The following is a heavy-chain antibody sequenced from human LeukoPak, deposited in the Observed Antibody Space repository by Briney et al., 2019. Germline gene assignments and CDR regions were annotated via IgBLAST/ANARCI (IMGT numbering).Heavy chain of an antibody. CDR2: IYYSGST. Sequence: PSETLSLTCTVSGGSISSSSYYWGWIRQPPGKGLEWIGSIYYSGSTYYNPSLKSRVTISVDTSKNQFSLKLSSVTAADTAVYYCARGGDSRFDPWGQGTLVTVSS. CDR1: GGSISSSSYY. J-gene: IGHJ5*02. D-gene: IGHD3-16*01. CDR3: ARGGDSRFDP. V-gene: IGHV4-39*07.